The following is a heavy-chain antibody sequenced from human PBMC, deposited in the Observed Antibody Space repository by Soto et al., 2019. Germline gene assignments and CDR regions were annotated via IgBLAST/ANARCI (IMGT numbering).Heavy chain of an antibody. Sequence: EVQLVESGGGLVQPGGSLRLSCAASGFTVSTNYMTWVRQAPGKGLEWVSVMFYGGSTYYAASVKGRFTISRDDSKNTPYLQRNSLGSEDTAVYYCAATGMGLTLYYYYHGMDVWGQGTTVTVSS. CDR1: GFTVSTNY. V-gene: IGHV3-66*01. D-gene: IGHD1-26*01. CDR2: MFYGGST. CDR3: AATGMGLTLYYYYHGMDV. J-gene: IGHJ6*02.